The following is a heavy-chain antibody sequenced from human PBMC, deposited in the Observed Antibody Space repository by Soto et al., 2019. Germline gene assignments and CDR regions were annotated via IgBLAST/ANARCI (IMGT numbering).Heavy chain of an antibody. V-gene: IGHV3-23*01. CDR1: GFTFSTYA. D-gene: IGHD6-13*01. J-gene: IGHJ4*02. Sequence: EVQLLESGGGLVQPGGSLRLSCAASGFTFSTYAMTWVRQAPGKGLEWVSTISGSGGSTYYADSVKCRFTISRDNSKNTLYLQMNSLRAEDTAVYYCSVTVSSSWYFDYWGQGTLVTVSS. CDR2: ISGSGGST. CDR3: SVTVSSSWYFDY.